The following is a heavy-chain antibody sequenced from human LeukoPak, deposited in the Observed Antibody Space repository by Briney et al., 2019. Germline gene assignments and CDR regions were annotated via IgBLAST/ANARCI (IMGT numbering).Heavy chain of an antibody. CDR2: MDYSGST. CDR1: GGSISDYY. V-gene: IGHV4-59*08. J-gene: IGHJ4*02. D-gene: IGHD6-19*01. CDR3: ARRKRGSGGPLDY. Sequence: SETLSLTCTVSGGSISDYYWTWIRQSPGTGLEWIGYMDYSGSTAYNPSLKSRVTISIDTSKKQFSLELSSVTAADTAIYFCARRKRGSGGPLDYWGQGTLVTVSS.